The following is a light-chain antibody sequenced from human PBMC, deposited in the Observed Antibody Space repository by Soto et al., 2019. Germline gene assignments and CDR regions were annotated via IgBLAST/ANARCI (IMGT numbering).Light chain of an antibody. V-gene: IGKV3-11*01. CDR2: DAS. J-gene: IGKJ5*01. CDR3: QHYGDSLSIT. Sequence: ELVWTQSQATLSLSPGEIAPLSCRASQSVGTYLAWYQQKPGQAPRLLIYDASTRATGIPDRFSGSGSGTTFTLTISRLEPGDFVVYYCQHYGDSLSITFGQGTRLDIK. CDR1: QSVGTY.